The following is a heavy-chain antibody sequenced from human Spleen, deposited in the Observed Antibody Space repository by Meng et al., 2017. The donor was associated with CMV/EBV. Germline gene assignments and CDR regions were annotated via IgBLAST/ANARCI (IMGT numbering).Heavy chain of an antibody. V-gene: IGHV4-4*02. D-gene: IGHD2-2*01. CDR3: ATVRGGCARTSCYVEN. Sequence: SGVSISSSNWWTWVRQPPGKGLEWIGESDHSGNTYYNPSVKSRVTISVDKSKNVFSLKLGSVTAADTAVYYCATVRGGCARTSCYVENWGQGTLVTVSS. CDR1: GVSISSSNW. J-gene: IGHJ4*02. CDR2: SDHSGNT.